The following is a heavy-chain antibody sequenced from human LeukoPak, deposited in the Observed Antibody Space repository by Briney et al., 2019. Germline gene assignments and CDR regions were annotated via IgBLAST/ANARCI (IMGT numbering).Heavy chain of an antibody. V-gene: IGHV4-34*01. CDR3: ARVKPSYDFWSGSFVETFDP. J-gene: IGHJ5*02. Sequence: SETLSLTCAVYGGSFSGHYWSWIRQPPGKGLEWIGEINHSGSTNYNPSLKSRITISVDTSKNQFSLKLSSVTAADTAVYYCARVKPSYDFWSGSFVETFDPWGQGTLVTVSS. D-gene: IGHD3-3*01. CDR2: INHSGST. CDR1: GGSFSGHY.